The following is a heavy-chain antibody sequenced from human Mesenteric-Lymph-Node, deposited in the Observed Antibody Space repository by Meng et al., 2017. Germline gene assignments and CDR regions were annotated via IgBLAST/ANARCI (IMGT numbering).Heavy chain of an antibody. Sequence: GESLKISCAAPGFTFSSYWMAWVRQAPGKGLEWVANIKQDGSEKYYVDSVKGRFTISRDNAKSSLYLQMNSLRAEDTGVYYCARDGVYDSSGYYLGAFDIWGQGTMVTVSS. CDR1: GFTFSSYW. D-gene: IGHD3-22*01. CDR2: IKQDGSEK. V-gene: IGHV3-7*01. J-gene: IGHJ3*02. CDR3: ARDGVYDSSGYYLGAFDI.